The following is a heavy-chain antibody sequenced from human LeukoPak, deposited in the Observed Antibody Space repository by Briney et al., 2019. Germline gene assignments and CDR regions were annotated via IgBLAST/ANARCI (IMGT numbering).Heavy chain of an antibody. CDR2: IYTSGST. J-gene: IGHJ4*02. V-gene: IGHV4-4*07. CDR1: GGSISSYY. Sequence: SETLSLTCTVSGGSISSYYWSWIRQPAGKGLEWIGRIYTSGSTNYNPSLKSRVTMSVDTSKNQFSLKLSSVTAADTAVYYCARDSLAIAAAGSGFDYWGRGTLVTVSS. CDR3: ARDSLAIAAAGSGFDY. D-gene: IGHD6-13*01.